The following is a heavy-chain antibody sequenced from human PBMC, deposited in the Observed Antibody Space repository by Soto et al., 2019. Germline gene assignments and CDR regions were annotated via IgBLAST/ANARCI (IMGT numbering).Heavy chain of an antibody. CDR2: IIPIFGTA. V-gene: IGHV1-69*13. J-gene: IGHJ6*02. Sequence: SVKVSCKASGGTLSSYAISWVRQAPGQGLEWMGGIIPIFGTANYAQKFQGRVTITADESTSTAYMELSSLRSEDTAVYYCARKRKEGYYYYGMDVWGQGTTVTVSS. CDR3: ARKRKEGYYYYGMDV. CDR1: GGTLSSYA.